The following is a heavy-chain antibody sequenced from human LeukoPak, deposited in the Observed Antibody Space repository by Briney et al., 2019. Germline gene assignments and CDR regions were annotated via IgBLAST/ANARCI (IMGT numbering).Heavy chain of an antibody. D-gene: IGHD6-6*01. CDR3: ARHRMARIAARPYNWFDP. CDR1: GGSISTSRYY. J-gene: IGHJ5*02. Sequence: LETLSLTCTVSGGSISTSRYYWGWIRQPPGKGLEWIGTIYYSGTTYYNSSLESRVTISLDTSKNQFSLKLSSVTAADTAVYYCARHRMARIAARPYNWFDPWGQGTLVTVSS. CDR2: IYYSGTT. V-gene: IGHV4-39*01.